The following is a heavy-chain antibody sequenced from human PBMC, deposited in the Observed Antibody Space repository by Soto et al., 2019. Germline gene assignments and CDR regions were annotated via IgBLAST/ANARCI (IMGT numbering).Heavy chain of an antibody. CDR1: GDSIKSGDYY. Sequence: QVQLQESGPRLVKPLQTLSLTCTVSGDSIKSGDYYWRWIRQPPGRGLEWVGYSFYSGITDYNSSLNSRMTISMGRSKNQFSVRLNSVTAADTAVYFCARWSGVGVVGMDVWSQGTMVCVSS. J-gene: IGHJ6*02. V-gene: IGHV4-30-4*01. CDR2: SFYSGIT. CDR3: ARWSGVGVVGMDV. D-gene: IGHD2-15*01.